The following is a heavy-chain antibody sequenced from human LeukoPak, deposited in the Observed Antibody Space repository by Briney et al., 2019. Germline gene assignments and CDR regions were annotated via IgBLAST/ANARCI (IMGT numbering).Heavy chain of an antibody. CDR2: INPSGGST. CDR1: GYTFTSYY. V-gene: IGHV1-46*01. Sequence: VSVKVSCKASGYTFTSYYMHWVRQTPGQGLEWMGIINPSGGSTSYAQKFQGRVTMTRDMSTSTVYMELSSLRSEDTAVYYCARDLIGAFDISGQATMVTVSS. D-gene: IGHD3-22*01. CDR3: ARDLIGAFDI. J-gene: IGHJ3*02.